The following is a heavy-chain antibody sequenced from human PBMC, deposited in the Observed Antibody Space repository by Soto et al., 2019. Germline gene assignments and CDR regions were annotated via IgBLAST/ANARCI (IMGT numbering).Heavy chain of an antibody. D-gene: IGHD5-12*01. Sequence: QVQLVQSGAEVEKPGSSVKVSCKASGGTFSSYAISWVRQAPGQGLEWMGGIIPIFGTANYAQKFQGRVTITADESTSTAYMELSSLRSEDTAVYYCARDRSSRDGYNFDAFDIWGQGTMVTVSS. CDR1: GGTFSSYA. CDR3: ARDRSSRDGYNFDAFDI. V-gene: IGHV1-69*12. CDR2: IIPIFGTA. J-gene: IGHJ3*02.